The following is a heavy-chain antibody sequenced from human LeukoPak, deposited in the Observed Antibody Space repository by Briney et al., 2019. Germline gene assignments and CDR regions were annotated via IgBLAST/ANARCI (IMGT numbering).Heavy chain of an antibody. Sequence: GGSLRLSCAASGFTFSSYSMNWVRQAPGKGLEWVTSISSSSSYIYYADSVKGRFTISRDNAKNSLYLQMNSLRAEDTAVYYCARDTSYYDILTGSTDWGGFDYWGQGTLVTVSS. D-gene: IGHD3-9*01. CDR3: ARDTSYYDILTGSTDWGGFDY. J-gene: IGHJ4*02. V-gene: IGHV3-21*01. CDR1: GFTFSSYS. CDR2: ISSSSSYI.